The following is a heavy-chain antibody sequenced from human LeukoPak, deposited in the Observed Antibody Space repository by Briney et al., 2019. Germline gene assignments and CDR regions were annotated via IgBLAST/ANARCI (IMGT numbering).Heavy chain of an antibody. CDR3: ARHRGCSSTSCYGRYDAFDI. CDR1: GGSISSSSYY. Sequence: SETLSLTCTVSGGSISSSSYYWGWIRQPPGKGLEWIGSIYYSGSTYYNPSLKSRVTISVDTSKNQFSLKLSSVTAADTAVYYCARHRGCSSTSCYGRYDAFDIWGQGTMVTVSP. CDR2: IYYSGST. J-gene: IGHJ3*02. V-gene: IGHV4-39*01. D-gene: IGHD2-2*01.